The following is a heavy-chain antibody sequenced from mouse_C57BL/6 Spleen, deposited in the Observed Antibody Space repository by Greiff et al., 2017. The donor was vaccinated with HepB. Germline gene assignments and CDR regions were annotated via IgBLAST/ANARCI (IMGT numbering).Heavy chain of an antibody. CDR2: IDPSDSYT. V-gene: IGHV1-69*01. J-gene: IGHJ3*01. CDR3: ARSNDYDRAWFAY. Sequence: QVQLQQPGAELVMPGASVKLSCKASGYTFTSYWMHWVKQRPGQGLEWIGEIDPSDSYTNYNQKFKGKSTLTVDKSSSTAYMQLSSLTSADSAVYYCARSNDYDRAWFAYWGQGTLVTVSA. CDR1: GYTFTSYW. D-gene: IGHD2-4*01.